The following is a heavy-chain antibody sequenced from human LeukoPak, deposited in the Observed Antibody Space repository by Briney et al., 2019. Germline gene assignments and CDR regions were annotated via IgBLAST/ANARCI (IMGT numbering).Heavy chain of an antibody. D-gene: IGHD6-19*01. J-gene: IGHJ4*02. V-gene: IGHV1-2*06. CDR1: GNTFTGYY. Sequence: ASVKVSCKASGNTFTGYYMHWVRQAPGQGLEWMGRINPNSGGTNYAQKFQGRVTMTTDTSTSTAYMELRSLRSDDTAVYYCARVAAVAGFFDYWGQGTLVTVSS. CDR3: ARVAAVAGFFDY. CDR2: INPNSGGT.